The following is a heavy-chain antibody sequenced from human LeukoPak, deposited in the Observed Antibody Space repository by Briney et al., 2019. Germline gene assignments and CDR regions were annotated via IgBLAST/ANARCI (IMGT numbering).Heavy chain of an antibody. J-gene: IGHJ4*02. CDR3: MKDVALGWVDY. V-gene: IGHV3-64D*06. CDR2: IDGSGRST. Sequence: GGSLRLSCSASGFTFGSYAMHWVRQAPGKGLEYVSAIDGSGRSTYYADSVKGRFTISRDNSKNTLFLQMSSVRPEDTAVYYCMKDVALGWVDYWGRGTLVTVSS. CDR1: GFTFGSYA. D-gene: IGHD3-16*01.